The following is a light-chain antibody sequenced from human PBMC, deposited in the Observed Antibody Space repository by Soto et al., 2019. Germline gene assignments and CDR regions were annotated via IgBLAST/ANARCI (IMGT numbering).Light chain of an antibody. CDR2: EVT. J-gene: IGLJ2*01. CDR3: SSYTSGSSLVV. CDR1: SSDVGGSNF. V-gene: IGLV2-14*01. Sequence: QSALTQPVSMSGSPGQSITISCTGTSSDVGGSNFVSWYQQHPGKAPKLILYEVTNRPSGVSSRFSASKSGDTASLTISGLQTEDEADYYCSSYTSGSSLVVFGGGTKLTVL.